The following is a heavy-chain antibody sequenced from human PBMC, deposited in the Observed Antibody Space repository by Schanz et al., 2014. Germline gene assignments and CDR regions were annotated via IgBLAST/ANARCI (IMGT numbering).Heavy chain of an antibody. D-gene: IGHD3-10*01. CDR2: FNDGGVNK. J-gene: IGHJ4*02. CDR3: ARWFLIRGVILDS. CDR1: GFTLSNYA. V-gene: IGHV3-23*01. Sequence: EMQLLESGGGLAQPGGSLRLSCAASGFTLSNYAMSWVRQAPGKGLEWVSSFNDGGVNKYYADSVKGRFTISSDNSRDTVYLQMNSLRADDTAMYYCARWFLIRGVILDSWGQGTLVTVSS.